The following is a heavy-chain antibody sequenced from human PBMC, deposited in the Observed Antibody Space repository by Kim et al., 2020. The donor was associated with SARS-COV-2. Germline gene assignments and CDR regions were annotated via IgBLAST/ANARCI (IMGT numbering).Heavy chain of an antibody. CDR2: T. D-gene: IGHD4-4*01. Sequence: TNYADYVKGRFTISRDNAKNSLYLQMNSLRAEDTAVYYCARGLRDVTFDYWGQGTLVTVSS. V-gene: IGHV3-11*05. J-gene: IGHJ4*02. CDR3: ARGLRDVTFDY.